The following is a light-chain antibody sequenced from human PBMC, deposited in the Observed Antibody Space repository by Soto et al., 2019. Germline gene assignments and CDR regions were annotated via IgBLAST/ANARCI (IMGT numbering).Light chain of an antibody. J-gene: IGKJ1*01. CDR1: QRISSW. Sequence: DIQMTQSPSTLSASVGDRVTITCRASQRISSWLAWYQQKPGKAPKALIYKASSLQSGVPSRFSGTGSGTEFTLTISSLQPDDFATYYCQEYNGFSSWTFGQGTKVEIK. CDR3: QEYNGFSSWT. CDR2: KAS. V-gene: IGKV1-5*03.